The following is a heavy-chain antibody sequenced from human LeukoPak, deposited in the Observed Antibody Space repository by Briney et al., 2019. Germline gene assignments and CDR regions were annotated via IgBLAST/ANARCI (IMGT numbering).Heavy chain of an antibody. CDR3: AKDRSGSGSYYPDY. Sequence: ASVKVSCKASGYTFTSYGISWVRQAPGQGLEWMGWISAYNGNTNYAQKLQGRVTMTTDTSTSTAYMELRSLRPDDTAVYYCAKDRSGSGSYYPDYWGQGTLVTVSS. V-gene: IGHV1-18*01. J-gene: IGHJ4*02. CDR1: GYTFTSYG. CDR2: ISAYNGNT. D-gene: IGHD3-10*01.